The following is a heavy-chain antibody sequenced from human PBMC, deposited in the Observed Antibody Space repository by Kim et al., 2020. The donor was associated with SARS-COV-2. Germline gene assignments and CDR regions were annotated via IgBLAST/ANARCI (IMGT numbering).Heavy chain of an antibody. V-gene: IGHV3-33*01. J-gene: IGHJ5*02. Sequence: GSLRLSCAASGFTFSSYGMHWVRQAPGKGLEWVAVIWYDGSNKYYADSVKGRFTISRDNSKNTLYLQMNSLRAEDTAVYYCARAMGAGWFDPWGQGTLVTVSS. D-gene: IGHD1-26*01. CDR2: IWYDGSNK. CDR3: ARAMGAGWFDP. CDR1: GFTFSSYG.